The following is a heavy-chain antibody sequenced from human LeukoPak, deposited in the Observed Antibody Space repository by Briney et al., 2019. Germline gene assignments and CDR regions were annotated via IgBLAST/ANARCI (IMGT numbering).Heavy chain of an antibody. CDR1: GFSLTTNGVC. V-gene: IGHV2-5*01. D-gene: IGHD1-20*01. CDR2: ICWNGDK. Sequence: ESGPTLVKPTQTLTLTCTFSGFSLTTNGVCVGWVRQPPGKALEWLALICWNGDKRYSPSLESRLTITKDTSKKQVVLTMTNMGPVDTATYYCAHTPSDNWNSFYFDYWGRGALVTVSS. CDR3: AHTPSDNWNSFYFDY. J-gene: IGHJ4*02.